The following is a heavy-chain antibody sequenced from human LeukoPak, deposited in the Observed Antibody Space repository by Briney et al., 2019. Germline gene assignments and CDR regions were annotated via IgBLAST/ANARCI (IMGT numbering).Heavy chain of an antibody. CDR2: VSGSGSST. CDR1: GFTFSTYA. J-gene: IGHJ4*02. Sequence: GALRLSCAASGFTFSTYAMSWVRQAPGKGLEWVSAVSGSGSSTYYADSVKGRFTISRDNSKNTLYLQMNSLRAEDTAVYYCAKDGRGSSSWANDYWGQGTLVTVSS. CDR3: AKDGRGSSSWANDY. V-gene: IGHV3-23*01. D-gene: IGHD6-13*01.